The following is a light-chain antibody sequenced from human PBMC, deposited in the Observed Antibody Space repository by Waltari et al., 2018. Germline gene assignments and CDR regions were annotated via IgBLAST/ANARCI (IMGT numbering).Light chain of an antibody. CDR2: TAS. CDR1: QGIRND. J-gene: IGKJ1*01. CDR3: LQDYDYPRT. V-gene: IGKV1-6*01. Sequence: AIQMTQSPSSLSASVGDRVTITCRAIQGIRNDLGWYQQKPGKAPNLLIYTASTLQSGVPSRFSGSGSGTDFSLTISSLQPEDFATYYCLQDYDYPRTFGQGTKVEIK.